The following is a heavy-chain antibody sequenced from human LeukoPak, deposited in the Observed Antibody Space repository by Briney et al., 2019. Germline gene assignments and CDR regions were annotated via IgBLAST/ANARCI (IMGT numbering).Heavy chain of an antibody. CDR1: GYTFTSYY. J-gene: IGHJ6*03. CDR2: INPSGGST. V-gene: IGHV1-46*01. CDR3: ASYQSSSTSLIYYMDV. Sequence: ASVKVSCKASGYTFTSYYMHWVRQAPGQGLEWMGIINPSGGSTSYAQKFQGRVTMTRDTSTSTVYMELSRLRSDDTAVYYCASYQSSSTSLIYYMDVWGKGTTVTVSS. D-gene: IGHD2-2*01.